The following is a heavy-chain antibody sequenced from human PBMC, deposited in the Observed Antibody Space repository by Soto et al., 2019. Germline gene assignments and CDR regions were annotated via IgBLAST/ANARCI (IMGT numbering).Heavy chain of an antibody. Sequence: SETLSLTCAVSGYSISSGYYWGWIRQPPGKGLEWIGSIYHSGSTYYNPSLKSRVAISVDTSKNQFSLKLSSVTAADTAVNYCATLTGTTDYWGQGTLVTVSS. D-gene: IGHD1-7*01. CDR2: IYHSGST. CDR1: GYSISSGYY. J-gene: IGHJ4*02. CDR3: ATLTGTTDY. V-gene: IGHV4-38-2*01.